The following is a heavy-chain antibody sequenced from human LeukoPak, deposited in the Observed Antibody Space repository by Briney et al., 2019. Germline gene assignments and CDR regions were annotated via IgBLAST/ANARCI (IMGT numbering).Heavy chain of an antibody. CDR1: GFTFSSYA. J-gene: IGHJ3*02. V-gene: IGHV3-48*04. CDR2: ISSSGSTI. D-gene: IGHD2-15*01. Sequence: GGSLRLSCAASGFTFSSYAMHWVRQAPGKGLEWVSYISSSGSTIFYADSVKGRFTISRDNAKNSLYLQVNSLRAEDTAVYYCARVVYCSGGSCHIFAFDIWGQGTMVTVSS. CDR3: ARVVYCSGGSCHIFAFDI.